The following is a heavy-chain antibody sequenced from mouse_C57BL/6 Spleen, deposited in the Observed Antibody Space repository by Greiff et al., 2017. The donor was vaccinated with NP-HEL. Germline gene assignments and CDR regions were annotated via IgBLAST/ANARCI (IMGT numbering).Heavy chain of an antibody. J-gene: IGHJ4*01. D-gene: IGHD3-2*02. Sequence: QVQLQQSGAELVKPGASVKMSCKASGYTFTSYWITWVKQRPGQGLEWIGDIYPGSGSTNYNEKFKSKATLTVDTSSSTAYMQLSSLTSEDSAVYYCARQLRLRNYYAMDYWGQGTSVTVSS. V-gene: IGHV1-55*01. CDR2: IYPGSGST. CDR3: ARQLRLRNYYAMDY. CDR1: GYTFTSYW.